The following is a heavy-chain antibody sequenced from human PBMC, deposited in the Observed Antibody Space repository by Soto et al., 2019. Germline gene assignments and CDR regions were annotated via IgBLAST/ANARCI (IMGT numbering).Heavy chain of an antibody. CDR3: AKDPLAVAANYYYYYMDV. Sequence: GGSLRLSCAVSGFTFSNFWMHWVRQAPGKGLVWVSRINSDGSSTYYADSVKGRFTISRDNSKNTLYLQMNSLRAEDTAVYYCAKDPLAVAANYYYYYMDVWGKGTTVTVSS. CDR1: GFTFSNFW. J-gene: IGHJ6*03. D-gene: IGHD6-19*01. CDR2: INSDGSST. V-gene: IGHV3-74*01.